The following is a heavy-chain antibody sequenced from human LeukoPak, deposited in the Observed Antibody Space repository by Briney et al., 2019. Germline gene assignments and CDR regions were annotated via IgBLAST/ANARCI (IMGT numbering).Heavy chain of an antibody. Sequence: PSETLSLTCTVSGDSISRNDYFWGWIRQSPGKGLEWIGSVYYDGATQYSPSLRSRVTISVDTSKNQFSLKLSSVTAADTAVYYCASASGYDFWSGWGAFDIWGQGTMVTVSS. V-gene: IGHV4-39*01. J-gene: IGHJ3*02. CDR1: GDSISRNDYF. CDR2: VYYDGAT. CDR3: ASASGYDFWSGWGAFDI. D-gene: IGHD3-3*01.